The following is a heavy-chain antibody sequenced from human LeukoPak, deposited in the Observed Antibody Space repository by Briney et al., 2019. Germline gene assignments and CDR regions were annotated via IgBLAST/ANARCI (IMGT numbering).Heavy chain of an antibody. Sequence: ASVTVSCKASGYTFTGYYMHWVRQAPGQGLEWMGWINPNSGGTNYAQKFQGRVTMTRDTSISTAYMELSRLRSDDTAVYYCARIDTVTRRLFDYWGQGTLVTVSS. D-gene: IGHD4-17*01. CDR1: GYTFTGYY. CDR2: INPNSGGT. V-gene: IGHV1-2*02. CDR3: ARIDTVTRRLFDY. J-gene: IGHJ4*02.